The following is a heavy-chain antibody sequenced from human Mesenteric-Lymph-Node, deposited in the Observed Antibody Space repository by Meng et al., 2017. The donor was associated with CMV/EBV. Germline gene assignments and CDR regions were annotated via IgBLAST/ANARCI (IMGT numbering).Heavy chain of an antibody. J-gene: IGHJ4*02. CDR2: IKQDGSEK. D-gene: IGHD2-2*01. CDR1: GFIFSSYW. V-gene: IGHV3-7*01. CDR3: ARGSPYCSSTSCSFDY. Sequence: GESLKISCAASGFIFSSYWMSWVRQAPGKGLEWVANIKQDGSEKYYVDSVKGRFIISRDNAKNSLYLQMNSLRAEDTAVYYCARGSPYCSSTSCSFDYWGQGTLVTVSS.